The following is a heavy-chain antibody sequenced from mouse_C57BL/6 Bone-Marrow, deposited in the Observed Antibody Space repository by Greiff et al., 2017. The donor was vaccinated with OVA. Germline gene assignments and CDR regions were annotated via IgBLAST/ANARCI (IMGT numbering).Heavy chain of an antibody. J-gene: IGHJ4*01. CDR3: AIKDGYPFYAMDY. D-gene: IGHD2-3*01. CDR2: IHPSDSDT. Sequence: QVQLKQPGAELVKPGASVKVSCKASGYTFTSYWMHWVKQRPGQGLEWIGRIHPSDSDTNYNQKFKGKATLTVDKSSSTAYMQLSSLTSEDSAVYYCAIKDGYPFYAMDYWGQGTSVTVSS. V-gene: IGHV1-74*01. CDR1: GYTFTSYW.